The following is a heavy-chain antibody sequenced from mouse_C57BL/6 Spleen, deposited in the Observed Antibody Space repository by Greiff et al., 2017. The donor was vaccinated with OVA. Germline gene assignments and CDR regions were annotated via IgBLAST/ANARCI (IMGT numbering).Heavy chain of an antibody. Sequence: VQLQQSGPELVKPGASVKISCKASGYAFSSSWMNWVKQRPGKGLEWIGRIYPGDGDTNYNGKFKGKATLTADKSSSTAYMQLSSLTSEDSAVYFCARIGNYDYAMDYWGQGTSVTVSS. CDR1: GYAFSSSW. CDR2: IYPGDGDT. J-gene: IGHJ4*01. V-gene: IGHV1-82*01. CDR3: ARIGNYDYAMDY. D-gene: IGHD2-4*01.